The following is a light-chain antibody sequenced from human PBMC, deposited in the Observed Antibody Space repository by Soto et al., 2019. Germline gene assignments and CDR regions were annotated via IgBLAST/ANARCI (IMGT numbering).Light chain of an antibody. CDR1: RTISYY. J-gene: IGKJ5*01. CDR3: QQSFTTPIT. CDR2: GAS. V-gene: IGKV1-39*01. Sequence: DIQMTQSPSSLSASVGDRVTITCRASRTISYYLNWYQHKPGKAPKLLIFGASSLQSGVPSRFSGSGSDINFTLTISSLQPEDFATYYCQQSFTTPITLGQGTRLEIK.